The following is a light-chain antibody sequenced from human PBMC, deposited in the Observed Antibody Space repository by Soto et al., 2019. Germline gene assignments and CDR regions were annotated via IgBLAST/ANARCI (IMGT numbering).Light chain of an antibody. J-gene: IGLJ1*01. CDR2: GNS. Sequence: QSVLTQPPSVSGAPGQRVTISCTGSSSNIGAGYDVHWYQQLPGTAPKLLIYGNSNRPSGVPDRFSGSKSGTSASLAITGLQAEDEADYYCQSYDSSLSGSAYVFGTGTKGT. CDR1: SSNIGAGYD. CDR3: QSYDSSLSGSAYV. V-gene: IGLV1-40*01.